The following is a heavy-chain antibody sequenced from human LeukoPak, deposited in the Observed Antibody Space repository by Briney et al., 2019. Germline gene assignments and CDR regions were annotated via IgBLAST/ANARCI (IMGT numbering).Heavy chain of an antibody. D-gene: IGHD2-2*01. Sequence: PGGSLRLSCAASGVTFSGYSMNWVRQAPGKGLEWVSAITATSLHIYYADSVKGRFTISRDNAKNSLYLQMNSLRAEDTAVYYCARDKTGSTSCYDYWGQGTLVTVSS. V-gene: IGHV3-21*01. CDR2: ITATSLHI. J-gene: IGHJ4*02. CDR1: GVTFSGYS. CDR3: ARDKTGSTSCYDY.